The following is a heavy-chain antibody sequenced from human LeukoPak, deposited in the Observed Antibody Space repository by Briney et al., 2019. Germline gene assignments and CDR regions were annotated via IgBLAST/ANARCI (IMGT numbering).Heavy chain of an antibody. D-gene: IGHD3-3*01. CDR3: ARGLRFLEWSPYYYYYMDV. CDR2: IKHSGST. J-gene: IGHJ6*03. V-gene: IGHV4-34*01. Sequence: PSETLSLTCAVYGGSFSGYYWSWIRQPPGKGLEWIGEIKHSGSTNYNLCLKSRVTISVDTSKNQFSLQLSSVTAADTAVYYCARGLRFLEWSPYYYYYMDVWGKGTTVTVSS. CDR1: GGSFSGYY.